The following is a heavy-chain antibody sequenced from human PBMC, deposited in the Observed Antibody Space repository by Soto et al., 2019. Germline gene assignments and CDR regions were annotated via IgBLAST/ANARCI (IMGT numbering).Heavy chain of an antibody. CDR2: IIPIFGTA. CDR3: ARDPGTVAGTGPYYDYGMDV. CDR1: GGTFSSYA. Sequence: QVQLVQSGAEVKKPGSSVKVSCKASGGTFSSYAISWVRQAPGQGLEWMGGIIPIFGTANYAQKFQGRVTITADKSTSTAYMELSSLRSEDTAVYYCARDPGTVAGTGPYYDYGMDVWGQGTTVTVSS. V-gene: IGHV1-69*06. D-gene: IGHD6-19*01. J-gene: IGHJ6*02.